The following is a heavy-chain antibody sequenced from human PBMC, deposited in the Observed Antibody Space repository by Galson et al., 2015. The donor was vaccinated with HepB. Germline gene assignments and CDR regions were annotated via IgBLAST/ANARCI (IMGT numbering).Heavy chain of an antibody. Sequence: ETLSLTCTVSGSSISSYYWSWIRQPAGRGLEWIGRVYKSGSTYYNPSLKSRVTLSIDTSKNHFSLTLTSVTTADTAVYYCARVFGGNALDFWGQGILVTVSS. V-gene: IGHV4-4*07. D-gene: IGHD4-23*01. CDR3: ARVFGGNALDF. CDR1: GSSISSYY. CDR2: VYKSGST. J-gene: IGHJ4*02.